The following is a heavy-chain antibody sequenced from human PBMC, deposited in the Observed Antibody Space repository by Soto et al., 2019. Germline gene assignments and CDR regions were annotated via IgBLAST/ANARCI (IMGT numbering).Heavy chain of an antibody. CDR3: ARVGYCSSTSCHNWFDP. Sequence: GGSLRLSCAASGFTFSSYWMHWVRQAPGKGLVWVSRIISDGSSTSYADSVKGRFTISRDNAKNTLYLQMNSLRAEDTAVYYCARVGYCSSTSCHNWFDPWGQGTLVTVSS. D-gene: IGHD2-2*01. V-gene: IGHV3-74*01. J-gene: IGHJ5*02. CDR2: IISDGSST. CDR1: GFTFSSYW.